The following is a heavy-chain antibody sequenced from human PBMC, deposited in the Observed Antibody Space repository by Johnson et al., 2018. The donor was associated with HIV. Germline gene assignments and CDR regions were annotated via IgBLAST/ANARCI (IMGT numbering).Heavy chain of an antibody. J-gene: IGHJ3*02. D-gene: IGHD6-6*01. CDR3: ARDRGAARDAFDI. Sequence: VQLVESGGGLVQPGGSPRLSCAASGFTFSSYWMSWVRQAPGKGLEWVANIKQDGSEKYYVDSVKGRFTISRDNAKNSLYLQMNSLRAEDTAVYYCARDRGAARDAFDIWGQGTMVAVSS. CDR1: GFTFSSYW. V-gene: IGHV3-7*05. CDR2: IKQDGSEK.